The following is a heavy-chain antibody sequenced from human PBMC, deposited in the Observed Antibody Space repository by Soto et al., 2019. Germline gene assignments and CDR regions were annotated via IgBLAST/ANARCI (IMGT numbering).Heavy chain of an antibody. Sequence: LRLSCAASGFTFSSYWMHWVRQAPGKGLVWVSRINRDGSSANYADSVKGRFTISRDNAKNTLYLQMNSLRAEDAAVYYCARETYRTFYFDNWGQGAPVTVSS. D-gene: IGHD1-1*01. V-gene: IGHV3-74*01. CDR2: INRDGSSA. CDR3: ARETYRTFYFDN. J-gene: IGHJ4*02. CDR1: GFTFSSYW.